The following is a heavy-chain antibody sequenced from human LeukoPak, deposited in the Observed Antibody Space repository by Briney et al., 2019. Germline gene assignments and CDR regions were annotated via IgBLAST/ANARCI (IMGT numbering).Heavy chain of an antibody. J-gene: IGHJ4*02. D-gene: IGHD1-26*01. V-gene: IGHV4-34*01. CDR2: INHSGST. Sequence: SETLSLTCAVYGGSFSGYYWSWIRQPPGKGLEWIGEINHSGSTNYNPSLKSRVTISVDTSKNQFSLKLSSVTAADTAVYYCARAVGGTYPKCLSNWGQGTLVTVSS. CDR3: ARAVGGTYPKCLSN. CDR1: GGSFSGYY.